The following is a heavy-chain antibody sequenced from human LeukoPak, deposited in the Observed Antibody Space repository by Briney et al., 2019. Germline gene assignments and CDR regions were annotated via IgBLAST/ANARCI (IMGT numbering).Heavy chain of an antibody. D-gene: IGHD3-3*01. CDR1: GGSISSSSYY. J-gene: IGHJ4*02. CDR2: IYYSGRT. CDR3: ARGRDYDFWSGYGGPFDY. Sequence: SETLSLTCTVSGGSISSSSYYWGWIRQPPGKGLEWSGSIYYSGRTYYNPSLKSRVTISVDTSKNQSSLKLSSVTAADTAVYYCARGRDYDFWSGYGGPFDYWGQGTLVTVSS. V-gene: IGHV4-39*07.